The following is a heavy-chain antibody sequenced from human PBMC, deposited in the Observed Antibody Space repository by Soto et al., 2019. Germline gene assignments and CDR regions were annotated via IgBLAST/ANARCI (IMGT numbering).Heavy chain of an antibody. CDR3: ARRSNSGWYFDY. V-gene: IGHV4-39*01. CDR1: GGSISSSSYY. Sequence: SETLSLTCTVSGGSISSSSYYWGWIRQPPGKGLEWIGIIYYSGSTYYNPSLKSRVTISVDTSKNQFSMKLSSVTAADTALYYCARRSNSGWYFDYWGQGTLVTVPS. D-gene: IGHD6-19*01. CDR2: IYYSGST. J-gene: IGHJ4*02.